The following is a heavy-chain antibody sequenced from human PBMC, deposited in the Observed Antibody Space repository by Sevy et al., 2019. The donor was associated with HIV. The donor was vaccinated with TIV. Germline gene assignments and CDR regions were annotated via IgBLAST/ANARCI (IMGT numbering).Heavy chain of an antibody. CDR2: IKSKTDGGTT. CDR3: TTYLASCWTNKLFDY. J-gene: IGHJ4*02. D-gene: IGHD6-19*01. V-gene: IGHV3-15*01. CDR1: GFTFSNAW. Sequence: GGSLRLSCAASGFTFSNAWMSWVRQAPGKGLEWVGRIKSKTDGGTTDYAAPVKGRFTISRDDSKNTLHLQMNSLKNEDTAVYYCTTYLASCWTNKLFDYWGQGTRVTVSS.